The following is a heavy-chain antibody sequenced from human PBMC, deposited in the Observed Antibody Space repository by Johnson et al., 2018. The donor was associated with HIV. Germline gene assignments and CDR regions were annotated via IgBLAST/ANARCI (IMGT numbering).Heavy chain of an antibody. J-gene: IGHJ3*02. CDR2: ISSSGNTI. Sequence: VQLVEYGGGLVKPGGSLRLSCAASGITFSDYYMSWIRQAPGKGLEWVSYISSSGNTIYYADSVKGRVTISRDNAKKSLYLQMNSLRAEDTAVYYCARDKGRGAFDIWGQGTMVTVSS. CDR1: GITFSDYY. D-gene: IGHD3-10*01. V-gene: IGHV3-11*04. CDR3: ARDKGRGAFDI.